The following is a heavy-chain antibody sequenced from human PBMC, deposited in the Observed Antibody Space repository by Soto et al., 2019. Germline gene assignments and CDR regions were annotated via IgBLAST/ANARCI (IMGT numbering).Heavy chain of an antibody. CDR3: ARDRSSGWTDY. V-gene: IGHV1-3*01. Sequence: QVQLVQSGAEVKKPGASVKVSCKASGYTFTSYAMHWVRQAPGQRLEWMGWINAGNGNTKYSQKFQGRVTINRDTSASTAYMELSSLRSEDTAVYYCARDRSSGWTDYWGQGTLVTVSS. D-gene: IGHD6-19*01. J-gene: IGHJ4*02. CDR2: INAGNGNT. CDR1: GYTFTSYA.